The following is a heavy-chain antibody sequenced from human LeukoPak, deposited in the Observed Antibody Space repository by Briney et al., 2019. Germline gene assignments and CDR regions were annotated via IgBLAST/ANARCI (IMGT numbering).Heavy chain of an antibody. CDR3: ASPTGSNRAFDI. V-gene: IGHV4-34*01. CDR1: GGSFSGYY. D-gene: IGHD3-10*01. CDR2: INHSGST. J-gene: IGHJ3*02. Sequence: SETLSLTCAVYGGSFSGYYWSWIRQPPGKGLEWIGEINHSGSTNYNPSLKSRVTISVDTSKNQFSLKLSSVTAADTAVYYCASPTGSNRAFDIWGQGTMVTVSS.